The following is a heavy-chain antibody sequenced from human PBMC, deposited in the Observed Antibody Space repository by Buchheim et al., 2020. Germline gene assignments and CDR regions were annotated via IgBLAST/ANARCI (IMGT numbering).Heavy chain of an antibody. D-gene: IGHD6-6*01. CDR3: ARNPYKAARGGYYYYYYGMDV. CDR1: GGSISSYY. CDR2: IYYSGST. V-gene: IGHV4-59*01. Sequence: QVQLQESGPGLVKPSETLSLTCTVSGGSISSYYWSWIRQPPGKGLEWIGYIYYSGSTNYNPSLKSQVTISVDTSKNQFPLKLSSVTAADTAVYYCARNPYKAARGGYYYYYYGMDVWGQGTT. J-gene: IGHJ6*02.